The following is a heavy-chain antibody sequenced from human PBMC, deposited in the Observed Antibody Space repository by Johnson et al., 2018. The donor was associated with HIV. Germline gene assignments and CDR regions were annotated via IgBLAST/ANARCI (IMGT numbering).Heavy chain of an antibody. CDR2: IYSGGST. D-gene: IGHD3-9*01. J-gene: IGHJ3*02. Sequence: VQLVESGGGVVRPGGSLRLSCVASGFTFDDYGMTWVRQAPGKGLEWVSVIYSGGSTYYADSVKGRFTISRDNSKNTLYLQMNSLRAEDTAVYYCARGWLFLDAFDIWGQGTMVTVSS. CDR3: ARGWLFLDAFDI. V-gene: IGHV3-66*01. CDR1: GFTFDDYG.